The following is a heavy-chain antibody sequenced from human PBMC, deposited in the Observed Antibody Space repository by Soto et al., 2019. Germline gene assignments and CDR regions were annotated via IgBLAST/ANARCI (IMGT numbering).Heavy chain of an antibody. Sequence: PSETLSLTCTVSGGSISSGGYYWSWIRQHPGKGLEWIGYIYYSGSTYYNPSLKSRVTISVDTSKNQFSLKLSSVTAADTAVYYCARHPYYSGSGSYYPRKCYYGMDVWGQRTTVTVCS. J-gene: IGHJ6*02. CDR3: ARHPYYSGSGSYYPRKCYYGMDV. CDR2: IYYSGST. CDR1: GGSISSGGYY. V-gene: IGHV4-31*03. D-gene: IGHD3-10*01.